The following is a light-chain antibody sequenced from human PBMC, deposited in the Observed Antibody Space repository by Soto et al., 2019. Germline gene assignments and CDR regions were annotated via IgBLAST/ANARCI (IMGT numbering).Light chain of an antibody. V-gene: IGKV3-20*01. J-gene: IGKJ2*01. CDR3: EQHVNSVYI. CDR2: GAS. Sequence: ESVLTQSPGTLSLSPGERATLSCRATQSVTNNYFAWYQQKPGQSPRLLIYGASNRATGVPDRFSGSYSGTDFSLTITRLEPEDFAVYYCEQHVNSVYIFGQGTRLEIK. CDR1: QSVTNNY.